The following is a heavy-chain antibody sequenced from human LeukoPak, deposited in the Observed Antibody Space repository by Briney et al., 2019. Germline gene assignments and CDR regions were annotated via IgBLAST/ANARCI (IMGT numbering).Heavy chain of an antibody. J-gene: IGHJ6*03. CDR1: GFTFSSYA. CDR3: ARDYGDYEPGRHHYYYYYMDV. Sequence: GRSLRLSCAASGFTFSSYAMHWVRQAPGKGLEWVAVISYDGSIEYYADSVKGRFTISRDNSKNTLYLQMNSLRAEDTAVYYCARDYGDYEPGRHHYYYYYMDVWGKGTTVTVSS. CDR2: ISYDGSIE. D-gene: IGHD4-17*01. V-gene: IGHV3-30*04.